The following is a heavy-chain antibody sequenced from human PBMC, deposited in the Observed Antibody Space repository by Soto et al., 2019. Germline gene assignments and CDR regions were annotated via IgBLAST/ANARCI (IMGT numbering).Heavy chain of an antibody. J-gene: IGHJ6*02. CDR1: GGTFSSSA. Sequence: VQLVQSGAEVKKPGSSVKVSCKASGGTFSSSAFSWVRQAPGQGLEWMGGIMPIFRTPDYARKFQGRVTITADETTSTAYMELSSLTSEDTGVYYCARDKDRQQLGGNYYYIMDVWGQGTTVTVSS. CDR3: ARDKDRQQLGGNYYYIMDV. CDR2: IMPIFRTP. V-gene: IGHV1-69*12. D-gene: IGHD3-3*02.